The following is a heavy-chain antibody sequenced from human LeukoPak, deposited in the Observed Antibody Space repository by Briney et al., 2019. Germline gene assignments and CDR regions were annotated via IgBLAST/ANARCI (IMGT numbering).Heavy chain of an antibody. D-gene: IGHD5-12*01. Sequence: PSETLSLTCTVSGGSISSSSYYWGWIRQPPGKGLEWIGSIYYSGSSYYNPSLKSRVTISVDTSKNQFSLKRSSVTAADTAVYYCARPDSGYVIDYWGQGTLVTVSS. CDR2: IYYSGSS. J-gene: IGHJ4*02. V-gene: IGHV4-39*01. CDR3: ARPDSGYVIDY. CDR1: GGSISSSSYY.